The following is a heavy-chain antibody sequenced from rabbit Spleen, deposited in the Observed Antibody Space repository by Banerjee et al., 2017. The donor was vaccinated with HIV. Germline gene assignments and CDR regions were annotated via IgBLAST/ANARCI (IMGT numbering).Heavy chain of an antibody. V-gene: IGHV1S40*01. CDR1: EFSFSSSDY. Sequence: QSLEESGGDLVKPGASLTLTCTASEFSFSSSDYMCWVRQAPGKGLESIACIYAGRSGGSWYASWAKGRFTISKTSSTTVTLQMTSLTAADTATYFCARDPISALNLWGQGTLVTVS. D-gene: IGHD1-1*01. CDR2: IYAGRSGGS. J-gene: IGHJ4*01. CDR3: ARDPISALNL.